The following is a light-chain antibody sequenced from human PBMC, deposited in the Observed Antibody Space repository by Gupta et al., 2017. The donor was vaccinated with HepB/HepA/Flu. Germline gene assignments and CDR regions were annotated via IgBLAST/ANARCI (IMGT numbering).Light chain of an antibody. CDR3: QQCYSTPRI. Sequence: EIQMTQSPSSLSASVGDRVTITCRASQRISSYLNWYQQKPGKAPKLLIYAASSLQSGVPSRISGNTSSADFTLTISRPHPKAFATYYCQQCYSTPRIFGPGTRVDIK. V-gene: IGKV1-39*01. J-gene: IGKJ3*01. CDR2: AAS. CDR1: QRISSY.